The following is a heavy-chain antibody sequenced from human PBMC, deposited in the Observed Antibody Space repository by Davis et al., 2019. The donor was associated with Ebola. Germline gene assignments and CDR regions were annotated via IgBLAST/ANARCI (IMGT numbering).Heavy chain of an antibody. V-gene: IGHV4-59*01. CDR1: GGSISSYY. Sequence: SETLSLTCTVSGGSISSYYWSWIRQPPGTGLEWIGYIYYSGSTNYNPSLKSRVTISVDTSKNQFSLKLSSVTAADTGVYYCARVNSSGLDYWGQGTLVTVSS. CDR3: ARVNSSGLDY. CDR2: IYYSGST. J-gene: IGHJ4*02. D-gene: IGHD3-22*01.